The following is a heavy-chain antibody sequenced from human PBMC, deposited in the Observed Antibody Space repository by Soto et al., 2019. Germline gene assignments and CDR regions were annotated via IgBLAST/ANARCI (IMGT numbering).Heavy chain of an antibody. CDR3: AKDGHSSSWRKRETNFDY. Sequence: GGSLRLSCAASGFTFSSYAMSWVRQAPGKGLEWVSAISGSGGSTYYADSVKGRFTISRDNSKNTLYLQMNSLRAEDTAVYYCAKDGHSSSWRKRETNFDYWGQGTLVTVSS. J-gene: IGHJ4*02. V-gene: IGHV3-23*01. CDR1: GFTFSSYA. D-gene: IGHD6-13*01. CDR2: ISGSGGST.